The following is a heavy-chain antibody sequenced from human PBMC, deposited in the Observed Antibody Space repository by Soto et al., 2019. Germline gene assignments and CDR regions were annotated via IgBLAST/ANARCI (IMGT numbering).Heavy chain of an antibody. Sequence: HPGGSLRLSCGTSGFTFANYGMGWVRQAPGKGLYWVSGISSSGRRTYYADSVKGRFTISRDNSKNTLYLQMDSLRADDTAVYYCAEGAKFGMVHGKFESWGQGSLVTVSS. J-gene: IGHJ4*02. V-gene: IGHV3-23*01. CDR1: GFTFANYG. D-gene: IGHD2-8*01. CDR3: AEGAKFGMVHGKFES. CDR2: ISSSGRRT.